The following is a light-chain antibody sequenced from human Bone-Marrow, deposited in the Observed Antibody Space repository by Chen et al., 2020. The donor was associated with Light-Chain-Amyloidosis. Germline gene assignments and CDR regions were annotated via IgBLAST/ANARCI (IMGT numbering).Light chain of an antibody. CDR3: SAWDDSLNSGV. V-gene: IGLV1-44*01. J-gene: IGLJ3*02. Sequence: QSALTQPPSASGAPGQRVTLPCSGSSSNIGSETDNWYQLLPDTAPKLLIYRDSLRPPGVPDRLAGSKSGTSASLASGGLQSGDEGDYYCSAWDDSLNSGVFGGGTRLTVL. CDR1: SSNIGSET. CDR2: RDS.